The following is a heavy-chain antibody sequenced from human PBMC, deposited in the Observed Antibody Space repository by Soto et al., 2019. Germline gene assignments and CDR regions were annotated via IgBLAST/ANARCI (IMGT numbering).Heavy chain of an antibody. J-gene: IGHJ5*02. D-gene: IGHD3-10*01. CDR2: ISSSSSYI. CDR3: AKDRVRGFFSNNWFDP. V-gene: IGHV3-21*01. Sequence: EVQLVESGGGLVKPGGSLRLSCAASGFTFSSYSMNWVRQAPGKGLEWVSSISSSSSYIYYADSVKGRFTISRDNAKNSLYLQMKSLRAEDTAGYYCAKDRVRGFFSNNWFDPWGQGTLVTVSS. CDR1: GFTFSSYS.